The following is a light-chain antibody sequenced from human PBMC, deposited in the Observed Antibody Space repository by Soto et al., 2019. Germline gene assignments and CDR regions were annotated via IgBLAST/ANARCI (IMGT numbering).Light chain of an antibody. CDR1: QSINNL. J-gene: IGKJ5*01. CDR3: QQYKSWPPIT. V-gene: IGKV1-5*01. CDR2: DVS. Sequence: DVQMTQSPSTLSASVGDRVTITCRASQSINNLLAWYQQKPGKAPKFLIYDVSTLESGVPSRFSGSGSGTEFTLTISSLKSEDYAVYYCQQYKSWPPITFGQGTRLEIK.